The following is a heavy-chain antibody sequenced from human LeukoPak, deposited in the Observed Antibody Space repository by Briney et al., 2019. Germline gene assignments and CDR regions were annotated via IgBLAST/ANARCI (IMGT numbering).Heavy chain of an antibody. J-gene: IGHJ6*02. V-gene: IGHV4-59*02. CDR1: GGSASSYY. D-gene: IGHD3-22*01. CDR3: ARDEYYDSSLSLYYYGMDV. Sequence: SETLSLTCTVSGGSASSYYGNWIRQPPGKGLEWIGYIHYSGSTNYNPSLKSRVTISVDTSKNQFSLKLSSVTAADTAVYYCARDEYYDSSLSLYYYGMDVWGQGTTVTVSS. CDR2: IHYSGST.